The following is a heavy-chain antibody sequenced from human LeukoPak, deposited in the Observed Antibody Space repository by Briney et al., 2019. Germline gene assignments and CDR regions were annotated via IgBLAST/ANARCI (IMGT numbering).Heavy chain of an antibody. CDR3: AEMVRGVLDI. CDR1: GGTFSSYT. J-gene: IGHJ3*02. CDR2: IIPIFGTA. D-gene: IGHD3-10*01. Sequence: SVKVSCKTSGGTFSSYTISWVRQAPGQGLEWMGGIIPIFGTANYAQKFQGRVTMTRDTSISTAYMELSRLRSDDTAVYYCAEMVRGVLDIWGQGTMVTVSS. V-gene: IGHV1-69*05.